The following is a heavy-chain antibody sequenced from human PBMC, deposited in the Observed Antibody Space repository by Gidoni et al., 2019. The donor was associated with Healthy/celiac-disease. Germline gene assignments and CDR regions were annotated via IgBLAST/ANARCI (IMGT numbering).Heavy chain of an antibody. D-gene: IGHD2-2*01. Sequence: QVQLVQSGAEVKKPGASVEVSCKASGYTFTGYYMHWVRQAPGPGLEWMGWINPNSGGTHYAQKFQGRVTMTRDTSISTAYMELSRLRSDDTAVYYCARPGVPAAISWFDPWGQGTLVTVSS. V-gene: IGHV1-2*02. CDR2: INPNSGGT. CDR1: GYTFTGYY. J-gene: IGHJ5*02. CDR3: ARPGVPAAISWFDP.